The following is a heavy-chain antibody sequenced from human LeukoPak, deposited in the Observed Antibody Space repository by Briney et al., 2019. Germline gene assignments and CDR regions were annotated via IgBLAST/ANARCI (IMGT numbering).Heavy chain of an antibody. CDR1: GYTFTSYG. Sequence: GASVKVSCKASGYTFTSYGISWVRQAPGQGLEWMGWISAYNGNTNYAQKFQGRVTMTRDTSTSTVYMELSSLRSEDTAVYYCARDQDGDYGSNWGQGTLVTVSS. CDR3: ARDQDGDYGSN. CDR2: ISAYNGNT. V-gene: IGHV1-18*01. J-gene: IGHJ4*02. D-gene: IGHD4-17*01.